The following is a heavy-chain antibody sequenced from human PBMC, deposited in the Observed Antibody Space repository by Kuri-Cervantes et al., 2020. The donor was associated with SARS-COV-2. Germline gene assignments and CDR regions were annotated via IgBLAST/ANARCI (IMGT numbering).Heavy chain of an antibody. D-gene: IGHD6-6*01. J-gene: IGHJ4*02. CDR2: IKQDGSER. Sequence: GESLKISCAASGFTFSSYWMSWVRQAPGKGLEWVANIKQDGSERYYVDSVMGRFTISRDNAKNSLYLQMNSLRAEDTAVYYCARDREFIAARIFDYWGQGTLVTVSS. CDR1: GFTFSSYW. CDR3: ARDREFIAARIFDY. V-gene: IGHV3-7*01.